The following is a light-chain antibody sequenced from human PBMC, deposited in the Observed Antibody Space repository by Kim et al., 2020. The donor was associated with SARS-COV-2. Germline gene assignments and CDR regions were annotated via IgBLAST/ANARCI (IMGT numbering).Light chain of an antibody. V-gene: IGKV1-39*01. CDR3: QQSSTAPLLT. J-gene: IGKJ4*01. CDR1: QSISRY. Sequence: DIQMTQSPSSLSASVGDRVTITCRASQSISRYLNWYQQQPGKAPKLLIYAASSLQSGVPSRFSGSGSGTDFTLTISSLQPEDFATYYCQQSSTAPLLTFGGGTKVDIK. CDR2: AAS.